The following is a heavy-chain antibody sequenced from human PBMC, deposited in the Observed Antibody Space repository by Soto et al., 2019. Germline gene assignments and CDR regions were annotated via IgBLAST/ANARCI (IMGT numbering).Heavy chain of an antibody. D-gene: IGHD1-26*01. CDR1: GLTFTSSA. CDR2: IVVGSGNT. CDR3: AAERGSTGIVGATKHYYYGMDV. V-gene: IGHV1-58*01. J-gene: IGHJ6*02. Sequence: GTSVKACSKASGLTFTSSAVQWVRQARGQRLEWIGWIVVGSGNTNYAQKFQERVTITRDMSTSTAYMELSSLRSEDTAVYYCAAERGSTGIVGATKHYYYGMDVWGQGTTVTVSS.